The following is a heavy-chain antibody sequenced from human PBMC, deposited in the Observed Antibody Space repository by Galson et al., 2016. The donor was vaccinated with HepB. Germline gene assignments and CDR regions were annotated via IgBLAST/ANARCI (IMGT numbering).Heavy chain of an antibody. J-gene: IGHJ4*02. CDR3: AAAAAANDIDY. CDR1: GFAISNNH. CDR2: IYFDGRT. V-gene: IGHV3-53*01. D-gene: IGHD6-13*01. Sequence: SLRLSCAASGFAISNNHMSWVRQAPGKGLDWVSIIYFDGRTFHADSVKGRFTISRDISKNTVHLQMSSLIAEDTAVYYCAAAAAANDIDYCGQGTQVTVSS.